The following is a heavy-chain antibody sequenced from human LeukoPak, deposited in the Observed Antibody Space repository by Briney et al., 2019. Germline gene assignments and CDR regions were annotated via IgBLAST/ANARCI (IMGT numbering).Heavy chain of an antibody. Sequence: ASVKVSCKASGYTFTSYDINWVRQATGQGLEWMGWMNPNSGNTGYAQKFQGRVTMTRNTSISTAYMELSSLRSEDTAVYYCARSPPRAVAEDYWGQGTLVTVSS. CDR1: GYTFTSYD. J-gene: IGHJ4*02. D-gene: IGHD6-19*01. CDR2: MNPNSGNT. V-gene: IGHV1-8*01. CDR3: ARSPPRAVAEDY.